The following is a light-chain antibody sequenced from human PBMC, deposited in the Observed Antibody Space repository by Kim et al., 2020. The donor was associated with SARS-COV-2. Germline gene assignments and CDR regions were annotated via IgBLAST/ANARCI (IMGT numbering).Light chain of an antibody. Sequence: EIVLTQSPATLSLSPGERATLSCRASHSVRSYVAWYQQKPGQAPRLLIFDASNRATGIPARFTGSGSGTDFTLTISSLEPEDFAVYYCQQRMVWPPITFGQGTRLEIK. CDR2: DAS. CDR1: HSVRSY. CDR3: QQRMVWPPIT. J-gene: IGKJ5*01. V-gene: IGKV3-11*01.